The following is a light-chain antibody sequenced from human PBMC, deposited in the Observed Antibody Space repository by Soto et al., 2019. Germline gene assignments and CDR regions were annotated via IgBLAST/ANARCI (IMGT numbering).Light chain of an antibody. CDR2: GAS. Sequence: EVVLTQSPGTLSLSPGQRATLSCRASQRVSSFSFAWYQQRPGQAPRVLIYGASDRATGIPDRFSGSGSGTDFSLTISRLGPEDSAVYYCQVYGDSVFTFGPGTKVDIK. V-gene: IGKV3-20*01. CDR3: QVYGDSVFT. CDR1: QRVSSFS. J-gene: IGKJ3*01.